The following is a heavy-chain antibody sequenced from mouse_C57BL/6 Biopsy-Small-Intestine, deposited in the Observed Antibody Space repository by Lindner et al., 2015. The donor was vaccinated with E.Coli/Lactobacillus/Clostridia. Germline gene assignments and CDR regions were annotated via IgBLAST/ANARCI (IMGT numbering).Heavy chain of an antibody. CDR1: GFNFNNFY. Sequence: SVKVSCKASGFNFNNFYIHWVRQAPGQGLEWLGRSDPAGGSTDYAQKFQGRLTMTRDTSTSTVYMELSSLRSEDTAVYFCASGTRRVPQAFDIWGQGTMVTVSS. CDR3: ASGTRRVPQAFDI. J-gene: IGHJ3*01. V-gene: IGHV1-77*01. D-gene: IGHD3-2*02. CDR2: SDPAGGST.